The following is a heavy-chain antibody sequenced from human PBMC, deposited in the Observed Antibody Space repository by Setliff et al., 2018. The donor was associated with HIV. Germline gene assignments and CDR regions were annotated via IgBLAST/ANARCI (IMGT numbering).Heavy chain of an antibody. CDR3: ARDRHSSGLGSYGP. J-gene: IGHJ5*02. CDR1: GGSFGVYR. Sequence: PSETLSLTCTISGGSFGVYRWSWIRQSAGRGLEWIGRIDSSGTTDYKPSLKGRVAISVDTSRNQFSLRVTSVTAADTAVYFCARDRHSSGLGSYGPWGPGILGTVS. V-gene: IGHV4-4*07. D-gene: IGHD3-10*01. CDR2: IDSSGTT.